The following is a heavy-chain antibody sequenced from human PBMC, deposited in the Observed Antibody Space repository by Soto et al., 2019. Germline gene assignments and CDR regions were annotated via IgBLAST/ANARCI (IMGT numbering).Heavy chain of an antibody. Sequence: PGGSLRLSCAASGFTVSSNYMSWFRQAPGKGLEWVSVIYSGGSTYYADSVKGRFTISRDNSKNTLYLQMNSLRAEDTAVYYCARVNAMAGYSFVAHDAFDIWGQGTMVTVSS. V-gene: IGHV3-66*01. J-gene: IGHJ3*02. CDR3: ARVNAMAGYSFVAHDAFDI. CDR1: GFTVSSNY. D-gene: IGHD6-19*01. CDR2: IYSGGST.